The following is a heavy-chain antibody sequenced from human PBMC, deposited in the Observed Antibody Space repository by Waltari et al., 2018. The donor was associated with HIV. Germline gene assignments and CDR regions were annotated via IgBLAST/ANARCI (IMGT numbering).Heavy chain of an antibody. Sequence: EVQLVQSGAEVRKSGESLKISCKASGYTFTNYWIAWVRQMSGDGLEWMGIIYPFDSDTRYNPSFEGQITISADKSLATAYLEWNNLNASDAAIYYCARLFYYDTTGYINNAFDIWGQGTVVTVS. J-gene: IGHJ3*02. CDR1: GYTFTNYW. CDR3: ARLFYYDTTGYINNAFDI. V-gene: IGHV5-51*03. CDR2: IYPFDSDT. D-gene: IGHD3-22*01.